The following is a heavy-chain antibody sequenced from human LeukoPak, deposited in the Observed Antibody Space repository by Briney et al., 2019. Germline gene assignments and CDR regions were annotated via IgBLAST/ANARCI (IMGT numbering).Heavy chain of an antibody. J-gene: IGHJ4*02. CDR2: ISSSGSSI. Sequence: GGSLRLSCAASGFTFSSYEMNWVRQAPGKGLEWVSYISSSGSSIYFADSVKGRFTISRDNAKNSLYLQMNSLKTEDTAVYYCTRDTFGEGGSYPRIYLFDYWGQGTLVTVSS. V-gene: IGHV3-48*03. CDR3: TRDTFGEGGSYPRIYLFDY. CDR1: GFTFSSYE. D-gene: IGHD1-26*01.